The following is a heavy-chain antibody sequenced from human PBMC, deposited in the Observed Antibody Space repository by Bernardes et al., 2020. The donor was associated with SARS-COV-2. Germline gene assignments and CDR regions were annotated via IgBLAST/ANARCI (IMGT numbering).Heavy chain of an antibody. CDR2: INTDGSST. J-gene: IGHJ5*02. V-gene: IGHV3-74*01. Sequence: GGSLRLSCAASGFTFSSCCMHWVRQAPGKGLVWVSRINTDGSSTSYADSVKGRFTISRDNAKNTLYLHMNSLRAEDTAVYYCARVGSTPPFSWGQGTLVTVSS. D-gene: IGHD2-2*01. CDR3: ARVGSTPPFS. CDR1: GFTFSSCC.